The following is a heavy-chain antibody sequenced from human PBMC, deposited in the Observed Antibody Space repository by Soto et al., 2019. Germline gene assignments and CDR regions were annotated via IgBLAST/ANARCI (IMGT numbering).Heavy chain of an antibody. CDR3: AKVPLQLWSHRGMDV. V-gene: IGHV3-30*18. J-gene: IGHJ6*02. CDR1: GFTFSSYG. CDR2: ISYDGSNK. Sequence: QVQLVESGGGVFQPGRSLRLSLAAPGFTFSSYGRHWVRQVPGRGLEWVAVISYDGSNKYYADSVKGRFTISRDNSKNTLYLQMNSLRAEDTAVYYCAKVPLQLWSHRGMDVWGQGTTVTVSS. D-gene: IGHD5-18*01.